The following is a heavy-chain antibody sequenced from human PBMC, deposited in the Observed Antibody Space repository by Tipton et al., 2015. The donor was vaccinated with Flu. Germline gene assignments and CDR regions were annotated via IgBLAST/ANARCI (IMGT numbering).Heavy chain of an antibody. CDR3: VRVTPAAQTYGMDV. J-gene: IGHJ6*02. CDR1: GFSVRSNH. V-gene: IGHV3-53*01. Sequence: SGFSVRSNHLSWVRQAPGTGLECVSVIYSGGGSYYADSVRGRFTISRDNSRDTVYLQMNSLRAEDTAVYYCVRVTPAAQTYGMDVWGQGTTVTVSS. CDR2: IYSGGGS. D-gene: IGHD6-25*01.